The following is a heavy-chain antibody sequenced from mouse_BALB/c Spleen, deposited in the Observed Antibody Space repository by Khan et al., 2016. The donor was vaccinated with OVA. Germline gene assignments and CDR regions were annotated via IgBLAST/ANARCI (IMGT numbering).Heavy chain of an antibody. V-gene: IGHV1S41*01. Sequence: DLVKPGTSVKLYCKASGYTFTSYWINWIKQRPGQGLVWIGRIGPGSSNTYYNEMFKGKAALTVDTSSSTAYIQLSSLSSEDSAVYVCASENYYGRSGYAMDYWGQGTSVTVSS. CDR3: ASENYYGRSGYAMDY. CDR1: GYTFTSYW. J-gene: IGHJ4*01. D-gene: IGHD1-1*01. CDR2: IGPGSSNT.